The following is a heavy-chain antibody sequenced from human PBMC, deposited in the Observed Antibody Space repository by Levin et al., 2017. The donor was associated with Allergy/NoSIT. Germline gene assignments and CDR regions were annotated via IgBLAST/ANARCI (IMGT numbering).Heavy chain of an antibody. CDR3: AKAMRSNEYYYYGMAV. D-gene: IGHD4-11*01. CDR2: ISDDGTNK. V-gene: IGHV3-30*18. Sequence: GGSLRLSCAASGFRFSNYGMHWVRQSPGKGLEWVAVISDDGTNKYYADSVRGRFTISRDNAKNTMYLEMNSLRGEDTAVFYCAKAMRSNEYYYYGMAVWGQGTTVTVSS. J-gene: IGHJ6*02. CDR1: GFRFSNYG.